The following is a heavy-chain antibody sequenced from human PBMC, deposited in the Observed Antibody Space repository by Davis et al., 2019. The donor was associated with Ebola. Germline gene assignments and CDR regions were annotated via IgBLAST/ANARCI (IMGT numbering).Heavy chain of an antibody. CDR2: IKEDGSQK. V-gene: IGHV3-7*03. Sequence: PGGSLRLSCAVSGFTFSSNWMSWVRQVPGKGPEWVAKIKEDGSQKYYVDSVKGRFTISRDNAKSSLSLQMNSLRAEDTAVYYCARGWSYPGVWGQGTMVTVSS. D-gene: IGHD1-26*01. J-gene: IGHJ3*01. CDR3: ARGWSYPGV. CDR1: GFTFSSNW.